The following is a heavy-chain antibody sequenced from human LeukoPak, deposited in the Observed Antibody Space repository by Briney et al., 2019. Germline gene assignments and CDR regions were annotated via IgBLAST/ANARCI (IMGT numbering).Heavy chain of an antibody. J-gene: IGHJ4*02. V-gene: IGHV3-7*04. Sequence: GGSLRLSCAASGFTFSSYWISWVRQAPGKVLEWVANIKQDGSEKDYVDSVKGRFTISRDNAKNSLYLQMNSLRAEDTAVYYCARDRGWQIAVAGTYYFDYWGQGTLVIVSS. CDR2: IKQDGSEK. CDR3: ARDRGWQIAVAGTYYFDY. CDR1: GFTFSSYW. D-gene: IGHD6-19*01.